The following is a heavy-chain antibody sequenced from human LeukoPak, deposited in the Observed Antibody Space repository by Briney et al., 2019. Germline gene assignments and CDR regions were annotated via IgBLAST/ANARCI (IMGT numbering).Heavy chain of an antibody. CDR2: ISGSGGST. D-gene: IGHD3-22*01. Sequence: PGGSLRLSCAASGFTFSSNAMSWVRQAPGKGLEWVSAISGSGGSTYYADSVKGRFTISRDNSKNTLYLQMNSLRAEDTAVYYCAKGMGPGYYDSSGYYYLDAFDIWGQGTMVTVSS. CDR1: GFTFSSNA. CDR3: AKGMGPGYYDSSGYYYLDAFDI. V-gene: IGHV3-23*01. J-gene: IGHJ3*02.